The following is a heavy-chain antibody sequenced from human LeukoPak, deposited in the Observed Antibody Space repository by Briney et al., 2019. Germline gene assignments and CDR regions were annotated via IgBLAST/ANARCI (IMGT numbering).Heavy chain of an antibody. Sequence: PGGSLRLSCAASGFTFSSYSMNWVRQAPGKGLEWVSYISSSSSTIYYADSVKGRFTISRDNAKNSLYLQMNSLRAEDTAVYYCAAGYCSSTSCYHPDYWGQGTLVTVSS. CDR2: ISSSSSTI. CDR1: GFTFSSYS. CDR3: AAGYCSSTSCYHPDY. D-gene: IGHD2-2*01. V-gene: IGHV3-48*01. J-gene: IGHJ4*02.